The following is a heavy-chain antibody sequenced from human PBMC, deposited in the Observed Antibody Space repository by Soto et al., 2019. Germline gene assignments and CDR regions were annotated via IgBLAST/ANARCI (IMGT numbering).Heavy chain of an antibody. Sequence: ASVKVSCKASGFTFTSSAMQWVRQARGQRLEWIGWIVVGSGNTNYAQKFQERVTITRDMSTSTAYMELSSLRSEDTAVYYCAARSHDFWSGYRYCWGQGTLVTVSS. J-gene: IGHJ4*02. CDR2: IVVGSGNT. V-gene: IGHV1-58*02. CDR1: GFTFTSSA. D-gene: IGHD3-3*01. CDR3: AARSHDFWSGYRYC.